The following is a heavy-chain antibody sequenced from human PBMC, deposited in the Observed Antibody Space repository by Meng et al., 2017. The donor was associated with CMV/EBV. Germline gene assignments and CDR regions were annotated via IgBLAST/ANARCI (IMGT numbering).Heavy chain of an antibody. CDR1: GFTFSSYA. J-gene: IGHJ5*02. Sequence: LSLTCAASGFTFSSYAMHWVRQAPGKGLEWVAVISYDGSNKYYADSVEGRFTISRDNSKNTLYLQMNSLRAEDTAVYYCAREVVWEESWFDPWGQGTLVTVSS. CDR2: ISYDGSNK. D-gene: IGHD1-26*01. V-gene: IGHV3-30-3*01. CDR3: AREVVWEESWFDP.